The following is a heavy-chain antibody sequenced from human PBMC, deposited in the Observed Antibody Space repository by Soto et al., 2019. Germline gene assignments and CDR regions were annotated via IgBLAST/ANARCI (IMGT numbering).Heavy chain of an antibody. CDR3: ASARYYDFWSGHAAGSDYYGMDV. Sequence: SVKVSCKASGGTFSSYAISWVRQAPGQGLEWMGGIIPIFGTANYAQKFQGRVTITADESTSTAYMELSSLRSEDTAVYYCASARYYDFWSGHAAGSDYYGMDVWGQRTTVTVSS. CDR2: IIPIFGTA. D-gene: IGHD3-3*01. CDR1: GGTFSSYA. V-gene: IGHV1-69*13. J-gene: IGHJ6*02.